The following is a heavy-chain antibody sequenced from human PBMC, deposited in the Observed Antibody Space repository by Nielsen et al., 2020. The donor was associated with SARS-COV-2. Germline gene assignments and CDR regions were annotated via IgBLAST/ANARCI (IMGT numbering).Heavy chain of an antibody. CDR1: GFTFSSHA. V-gene: IGHV3-30*04. Sequence: GESLKISCAASGFTFSSHAMHWVRQAPGKGLEWLTIISADGTNDHYADSVRGRFTVSRDNSGSTLYLHLNSLRPDDTAVYYCARETFDFTSSFVDNWGQGTPVTVS. CDR3: ARETFDFTSSFVDN. D-gene: IGHD6-6*01. J-gene: IGHJ1*01. CDR2: ISADGTND.